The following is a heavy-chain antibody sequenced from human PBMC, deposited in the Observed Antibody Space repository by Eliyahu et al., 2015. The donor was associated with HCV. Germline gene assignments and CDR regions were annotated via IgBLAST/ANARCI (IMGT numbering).Heavy chain of an antibody. CDR1: GFTFXXYA. Sequence: EVQLVEPGGGLVQPGGSLSLSCSASGFTFXXYAMHWVRQAPGKGLEYVSAISSNGGSTYYADSVKGRFTISRDNSKNTLYLQMSSLRAEDTAVYYCVKDLYCSGGSCSHRSAIRALDYWGQGTLVTVSS. D-gene: IGHD2-15*01. V-gene: IGHV3-64D*06. CDR3: VKDLYCSGGSCSHRSAIRALDY. J-gene: IGHJ4*02. CDR2: ISSNGGST.